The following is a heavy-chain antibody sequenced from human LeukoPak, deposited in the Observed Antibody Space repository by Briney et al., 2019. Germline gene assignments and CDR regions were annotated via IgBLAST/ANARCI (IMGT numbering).Heavy chain of an antibody. J-gene: IGHJ4*02. D-gene: IGHD6-19*01. V-gene: IGHV3-30*03. CDR1: GFTLSNYG. Sequence: GGSLRLSCAASGFTLSNYGMHWVRQAPGEGPEWVAVISYDGSNTYYADSVKGRFTISRDNSKNTLYLQMNSLRAEDTAVYYCARRDSSGWYYLDYWGQGTLVTVSS. CDR2: ISYDGSNT. CDR3: ARRDSSGWYYLDY.